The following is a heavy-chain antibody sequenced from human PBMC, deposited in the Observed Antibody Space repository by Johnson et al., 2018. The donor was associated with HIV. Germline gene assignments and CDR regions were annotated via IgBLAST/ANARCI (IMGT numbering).Heavy chain of an antibody. CDR1: Y. J-gene: IGHJ3*02. V-gene: IGHV3-53*05. CDR2: IYSGGST. CDR3: AREMNAGNDAFDI. Sequence: YMSWVRQAPGKGLEWVSVIYSGGSTYDADSVKGRFTISRDNSKNMLYLQMNSLRAEDTAVYYCAREMNAGNDAFDIWGQGTMVTVSS.